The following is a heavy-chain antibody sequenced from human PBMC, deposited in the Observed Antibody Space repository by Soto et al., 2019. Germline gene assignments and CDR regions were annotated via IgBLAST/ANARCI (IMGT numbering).Heavy chain of an antibody. Sequence: EVQLVQSGGGLVQHGGSLRLSCAACGFTINSYSMNWVRQAPGKRLELLSYISSGARTIHYADSVKGRFTISRDNAEKSVFLHMNSLSADATPVYYCARAQVVVAALDHWGQGTLVTVSS. V-gene: IGHV3-48*01. J-gene: IGHJ4*02. CDR2: ISSGARTI. CDR1: GFTINSYS. D-gene: IGHD2-15*01. CDR3: ARAQVVVAALDH.